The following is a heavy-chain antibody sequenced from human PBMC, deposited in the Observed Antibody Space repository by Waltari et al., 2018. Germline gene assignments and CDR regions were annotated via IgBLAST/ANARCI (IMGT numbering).Heavy chain of an antibody. V-gene: IGHV1-18*04. CDR3: ARDSRDLRLDSWYLDR. CDR1: GYTFSDYV. CDR2: ISAYNGDT. D-gene: IGHD5-12*01. J-gene: IGHJ2*01. Sequence: QVQLVQSGAEVKKPGASVKVSCQASGYTFSDYVISWVRQAPGQGLEWMGWISAYNGDTNYLQKVQGRVTMTIDTPTNTAYMELRSLRSDDTAVYYCARDSRDLRLDSWYLDRWGRGTLVTVSS.